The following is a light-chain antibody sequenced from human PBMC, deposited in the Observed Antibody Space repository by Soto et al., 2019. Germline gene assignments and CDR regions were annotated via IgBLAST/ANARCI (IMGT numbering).Light chain of an antibody. Sequence: QSALTQPASVSGSLGQSITISCSGTSSDVGAYNYVSWYQQYPGKAPKLMIYHVTDRPSGVSNHFSGSKSGNTASLTISGLQAEDEADYYCCSYTTSNTFVFGTGTKVTVL. CDR3: CSYTTSNTFV. CDR2: HVT. V-gene: IGLV2-14*01. CDR1: SSDVGAYNY. J-gene: IGLJ1*01.